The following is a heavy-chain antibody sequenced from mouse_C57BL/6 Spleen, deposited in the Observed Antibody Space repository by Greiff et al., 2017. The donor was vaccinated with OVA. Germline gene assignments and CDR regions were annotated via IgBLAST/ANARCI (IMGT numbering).Heavy chain of an antibody. Sequence: QVHVKQSGAELARPGASVKMSCKASGYTFTSYTMHWVKQRPGQGLEWIGYINPSSGYTKYNQKFKDKATLTADKSSSTAYMQLSSLTSEDSAVYYCARSGLYGNYPFDYWGQGTTLTVSS. V-gene: IGHV1-4*01. D-gene: IGHD2-1*01. CDR2: INPSSGYT. CDR1: GYTFTSYT. CDR3: ARSGLYGNYPFDY. J-gene: IGHJ2*01.